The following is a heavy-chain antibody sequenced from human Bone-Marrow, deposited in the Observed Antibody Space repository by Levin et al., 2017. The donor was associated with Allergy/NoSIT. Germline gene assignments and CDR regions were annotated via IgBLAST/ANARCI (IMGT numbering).Heavy chain of an antibody. D-gene: IGHD1-1*01. Sequence: PSETLSLTCGASGSTLTTYWMHWVRRRPGEGLACVSRISPDGSDRMYADAVKGRFTISRDNSKNLVYLEMRSLRDDDTAVYYCVRGTTDWMGMDYWGQGALVTVSA. CDR1: GSTLTTYW. V-gene: IGHV3-74*03. J-gene: IGHJ4*02. CDR3: VRGTTDWMGMDY. CDR2: ISPDGSDR.